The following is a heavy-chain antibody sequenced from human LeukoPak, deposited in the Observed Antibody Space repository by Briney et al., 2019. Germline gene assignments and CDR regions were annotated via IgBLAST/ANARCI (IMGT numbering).Heavy chain of an antibody. V-gene: IGHV5-51*01. D-gene: IGHD1-26*01. J-gene: IGHJ4*02. CDR1: GYRFTAYW. Sequence: GESLKISCKGSGYRFTAYWIAWVRQMPGKGLECMGVIYPGDSDTRYSPSFQGQVTISADESISTAYLQWSSLKASDTAMYYCARPRGEWELLLDYWGQGTLVTVSS. CDR3: ARPRGEWELLLDY. CDR2: IYPGDSDT.